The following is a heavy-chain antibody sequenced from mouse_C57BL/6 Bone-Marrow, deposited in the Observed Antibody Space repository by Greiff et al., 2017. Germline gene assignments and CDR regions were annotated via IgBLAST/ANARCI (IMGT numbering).Heavy chain of an antibody. CDR1: GYTFTGYR. CDR3: AREVPVGGYYCDY. Sequence: QVQLQQSGAELMKPGASVKLSCKATGYTFTGYRIEWVKQRPGHGLEWIGEILPGSGSTHYNEKFKGKATFTADTSSNTAYMQLSCLTTEDSAIYDCAREVPVGGYYCDYWGQGTTLTVSS. J-gene: IGHJ2*01. V-gene: IGHV1-9*01. CDR2: ILPGSGST. D-gene: IGHD1-1*02.